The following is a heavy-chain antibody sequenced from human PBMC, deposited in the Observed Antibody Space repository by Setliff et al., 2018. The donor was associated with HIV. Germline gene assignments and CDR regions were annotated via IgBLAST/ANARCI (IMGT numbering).Heavy chain of an antibody. CDR1: GYSFTSYW. V-gene: IGHV5-51*01. J-gene: IGHJ5*02. CDR2: INPGDSDT. D-gene: IGHD6-13*01. Sequence: GESLKISCKGSGYSFTSYWIAWVRQIPGQGLERMGIINPGDSDTRYSPSFQGQVTISADKSISTAYLQWSSLKASDTAMYYCARHQGSSWYSPPDQNWFDPWGQGTLVTVSS. CDR3: ARHQGSSWYSPPDQNWFDP.